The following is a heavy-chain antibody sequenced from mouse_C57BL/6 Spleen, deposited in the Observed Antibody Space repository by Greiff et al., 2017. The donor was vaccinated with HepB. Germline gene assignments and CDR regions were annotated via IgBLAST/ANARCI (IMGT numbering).Heavy chain of an antibody. CDR1: GYAFSSSW. CDR3: ARWDYGSSHGYFDV. J-gene: IGHJ1*03. V-gene: IGHV1-82*01. Sequence: QVQLQQSGPELVKPGASVKISCKASGYAFSSSWMNWVKQRPGKGLEWIGRIYPGDGDTNYNGKFKGKATLTADKSSSTAYMQLSSLTSEDSAVYFCARWDYGSSHGYFDVWGTGTTVTVSS. CDR2: IYPGDGDT. D-gene: IGHD1-1*01.